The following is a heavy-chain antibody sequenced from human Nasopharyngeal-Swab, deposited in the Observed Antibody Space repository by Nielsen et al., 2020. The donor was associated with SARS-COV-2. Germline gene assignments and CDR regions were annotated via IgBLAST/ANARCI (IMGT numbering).Heavy chain of an antibody. V-gene: IGHV3-15*01. CDR3: TSSMGSNYYHYYMDV. CDR2: IKSKTDGGTT. CDR1: GFTFSNAW. J-gene: IGHJ6*03. D-gene: IGHD3-10*01. Sequence: GGSLRLSCAASGFTFSNAWMSWVRQAPGKGLEWVGRIKSKTDGGTTDYAAPVKGRFTISRDDSKNTLYLQMNSLKTEDTAVYYCTSSMGSNYYHYYMDVWGKGTTVTVSS.